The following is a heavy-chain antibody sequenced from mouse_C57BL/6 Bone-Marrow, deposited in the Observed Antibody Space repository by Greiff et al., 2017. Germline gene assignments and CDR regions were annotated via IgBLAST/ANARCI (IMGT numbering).Heavy chain of an antibody. CDR3: ARVYDYDYY. CDR1: GFTFSSYA. CDR2: ISDGGSYT. Sequence: EVKLMESGGGLVKPGGSLKLSCAASGFTFSSYAMSWVRQTPEKRLEWVATISDGGSYTYYPDNVKGRFTISRDNAKNNLYLQMSHLKSEDTAMYYCARVYDYDYYWGQGTTLTVSS. V-gene: IGHV5-4*03. D-gene: IGHD2-4*01. J-gene: IGHJ2*01.